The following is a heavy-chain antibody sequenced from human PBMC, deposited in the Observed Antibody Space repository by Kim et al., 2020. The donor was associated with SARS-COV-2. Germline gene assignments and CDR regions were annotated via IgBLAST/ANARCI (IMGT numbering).Heavy chain of an antibody. CDR2: ITDSGP. V-gene: IGHV3-23*01. Sequence: GGSLRLSCAASGFTFSNFAMHWVRQAPGKGLEWVSSITDSGPYYADSVKGRFTISRDNSKNTVYLQMDSLRADDTAIYYCAKGYCGGGSCRGGYWGQGTLITVSS. CDR1: GFTFSNFA. D-gene: IGHD2-15*01. J-gene: IGHJ4*02. CDR3: AKGYCGGGSCRGGY.